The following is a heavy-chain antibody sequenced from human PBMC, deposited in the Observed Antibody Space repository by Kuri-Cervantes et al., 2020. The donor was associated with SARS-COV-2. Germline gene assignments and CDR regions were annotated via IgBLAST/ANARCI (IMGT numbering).Heavy chain of an antibody. CDR1: GFTFSSYS. Sequence: GGSLRLSCAVSGFTFSSYSMNWVRQAPGKGLEWVSSISSSSSYIYYADSVKGRFTISRDNAKNSLYLQMNSLRAEDTAVYYCARDIVVVPAAIHYYYGMDVWGQGTTVTVSS. CDR2: ISSSSSYI. J-gene: IGHJ6*02. CDR3: ARDIVVVPAAIHYYYGMDV. V-gene: IGHV3-21*01. D-gene: IGHD2-2*02.